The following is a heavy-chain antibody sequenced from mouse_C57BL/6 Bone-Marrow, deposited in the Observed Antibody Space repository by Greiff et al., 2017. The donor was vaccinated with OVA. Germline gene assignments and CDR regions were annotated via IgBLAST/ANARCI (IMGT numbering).Heavy chain of an antibody. J-gene: IGHJ3*01. CDR2: IDPENGDT. CDR3: TTNYYGSSRAWFAY. Sequence: EVQLQQSGAELVRPGASVKLSCTASGFNIKDDYMHWVKQRPEQGLEWMGWIDPENGDTEYASKFQGKATITADPSSNTAYLQLSSLTSEDTAVYYCTTNYYGSSRAWFAYWGQGTLGTVSA. V-gene: IGHV14-4*01. D-gene: IGHD1-1*01. CDR1: GFNIKDDY.